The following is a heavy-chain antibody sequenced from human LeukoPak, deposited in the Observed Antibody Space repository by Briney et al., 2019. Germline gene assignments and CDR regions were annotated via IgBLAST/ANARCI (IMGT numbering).Heavy chain of an antibody. Sequence: SETLSLTCTVSGASISSHHWTWIRQPPGKRLEWIGYIYYTGSTNYSPSLKSRVTISVDTSKNQFSLKLSSVTAADTAVYYCARADGAVAAYYGIDVWGQGTTVTVSS. CDR1: GASISSHH. D-gene: IGHD6-19*01. CDR2: IYYTGST. V-gene: IGHV4-59*11. J-gene: IGHJ6*02. CDR3: ARADGAVAAYYGIDV.